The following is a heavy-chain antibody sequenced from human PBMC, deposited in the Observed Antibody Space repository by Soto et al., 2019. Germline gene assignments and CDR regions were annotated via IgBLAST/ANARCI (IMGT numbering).Heavy chain of an antibody. CDR2: MYPDDSDI. CDR1: GYSFSFYW. CDR3: ATAYVYDFENSNYYRDAFDI. D-gene: IGHD3-22*01. V-gene: IGHV5-51*01. Sequence: ESLKISCKASGYSFSFYWIGWVRQMPGKDLEWMAIMYPDDSDIRYSPSFEAHVTISADKSTSTAFLQWSSLKASDTAMYYCATAYVYDFENSNYYRDAFDIWGQGTLVTVSS. J-gene: IGHJ3*02.